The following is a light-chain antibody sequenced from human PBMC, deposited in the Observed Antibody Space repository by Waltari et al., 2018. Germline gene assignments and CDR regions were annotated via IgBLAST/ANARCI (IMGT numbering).Light chain of an antibody. J-gene: IGKJ4*01. CDR1: QSVSSN. V-gene: IGKV3-15*01. Sequence: ATLSCRASQSVSSNLAWYQQKPDQAPRLLIYGSSTRATGIPARFSGSGSGTEFTLTISSLQSEDFAVYYCQQYNNWPPLTFGGGTKVEIK. CDR3: QQYNNWPPLT. CDR2: GSS.